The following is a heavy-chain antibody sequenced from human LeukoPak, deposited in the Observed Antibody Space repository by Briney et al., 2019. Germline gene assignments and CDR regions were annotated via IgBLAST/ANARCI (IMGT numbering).Heavy chain of an antibody. D-gene: IGHD3-16*02. Sequence: SETLSLTCTVSGGSISSYYWSWIRQPPGKGLEWIGYIYYSGSTNYNPSLKSRVTISVDTSKNQFSLKLSSVTAADTAVYYCARARKVIAWGYYYFDYWGQGTLVTVSS. J-gene: IGHJ4*02. CDR2: IYYSGST. V-gene: IGHV4-59*12. CDR1: GGSISSYY. CDR3: ARARKVIAWGYYYFDY.